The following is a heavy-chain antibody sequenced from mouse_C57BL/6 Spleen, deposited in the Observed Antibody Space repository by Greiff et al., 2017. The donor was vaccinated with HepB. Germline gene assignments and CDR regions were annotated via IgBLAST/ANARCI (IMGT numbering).Heavy chain of an antibody. CDR3: ARNYDYYYAMDY. Sequence: QVQLQQPGAELVKPGASVKLSCKASGYTFTSYWMHWVKQRPGQGLEWIGMIHPNSGSTNYNEKFKSKATLTVDKSSSKAYMQLSSLTSEDSAVYYCARNYDYYYAMDYWGQGTSVTVSS. D-gene: IGHD2-4*01. CDR1: GYTFTSYW. V-gene: IGHV1-64*01. J-gene: IGHJ4*01. CDR2: IHPNSGST.